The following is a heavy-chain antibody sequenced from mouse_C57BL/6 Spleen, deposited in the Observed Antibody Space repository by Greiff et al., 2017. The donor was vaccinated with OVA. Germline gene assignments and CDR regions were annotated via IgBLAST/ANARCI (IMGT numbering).Heavy chain of an antibody. D-gene: IGHD1-1*01. J-gene: IGHJ2*01. CDR3: ARNYYGSSYTDY. V-gene: IGHV1-19*01. Sequence: EVKLQESGPVLVKPGASVKMSCKASGYTFTDYYMNWVKQSHGKSLEWIGVINPYNGGTSYNQKFKVKATLTVDKSSSTAYMELNSLTSEDSAVYYCARNYYGSSYTDYWGQGTTLTVSS. CDR2: INPYNGGT. CDR1: GYTFTDYY.